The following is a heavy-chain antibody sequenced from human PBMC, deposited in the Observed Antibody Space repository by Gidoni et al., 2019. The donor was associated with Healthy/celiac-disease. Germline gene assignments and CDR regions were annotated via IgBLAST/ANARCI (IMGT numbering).Heavy chain of an antibody. Sequence: EVQLVESGGGLVQHGGSLGLSCAASGFSFSSYEMNWVRQAPGKGLEWVSYISSSGSTIYYADSVKGRFTISRDNAKNSLYLQMNSLRAEDTAVYYCARDPVVVVTAPDAFDIWGQGTMVTVSS. CDR2: ISSSGSTI. CDR3: ARDPVVVVTAPDAFDI. J-gene: IGHJ3*02. V-gene: IGHV3-48*03. D-gene: IGHD2-21*02. CDR1: GFSFSSYE.